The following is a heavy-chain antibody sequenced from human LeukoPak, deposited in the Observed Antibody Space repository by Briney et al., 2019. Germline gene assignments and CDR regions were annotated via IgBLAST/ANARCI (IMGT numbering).Heavy chain of an antibody. Sequence: GGSLRLSCAASGXTFSDYWMHWVRQVPGKGLVWVSRIKSDGSGTSYADSVQGRFIISRDNAKNTLYLQMNSLRAEDTAVYYCARKGDGYNSIDYWGQGTLVTVS. CDR2: IKSDGSGT. J-gene: IGHJ4*02. CDR3: ARKGDGYNSIDY. CDR1: GXTFSDYW. V-gene: IGHV3-74*01. D-gene: IGHD5-24*01.